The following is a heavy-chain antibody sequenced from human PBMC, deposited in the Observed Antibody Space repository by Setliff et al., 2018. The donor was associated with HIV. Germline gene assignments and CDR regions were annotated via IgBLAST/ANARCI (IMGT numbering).Heavy chain of an antibody. Sequence: GGSLRLSCAASGFTFSAYTMNWVRQAPGKGLEWVSSISSGLTYVYYADSVKGRFTISRDNAKNSLYLQMNSLRAEDTATYYCVKGGDYTNPFDYWGHGTLVTVSS. D-gene: IGHD4-4*01. V-gene: IGHV3-21*04. CDR1: GFTFSAYT. CDR2: ISSGLTYV. CDR3: VKGGDYTNPFDY. J-gene: IGHJ4*01.